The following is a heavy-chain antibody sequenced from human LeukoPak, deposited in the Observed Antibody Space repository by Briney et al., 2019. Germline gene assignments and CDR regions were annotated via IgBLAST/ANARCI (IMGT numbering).Heavy chain of an antibody. D-gene: IGHD1-26*01. J-gene: IGHJ4*02. Sequence: PGGSLRLSCAASGFTFSSYSMNWVRQAPGKGLEWVSYISSSSSTIYYADSVKGRFTISRDNAKNSLYLQMNSLRAEDTAVYYCAKDAPSGAGYFDYWGQGTLVTVSS. V-gene: IGHV3-48*01. CDR1: GFTFSSYS. CDR2: ISSSSSTI. CDR3: AKDAPSGAGYFDY.